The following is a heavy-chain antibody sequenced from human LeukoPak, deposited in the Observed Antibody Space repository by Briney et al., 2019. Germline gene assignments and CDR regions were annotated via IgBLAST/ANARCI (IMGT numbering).Heavy chain of an antibody. CDR1: GYTFSDYD. V-gene: IGHV1-8*01. J-gene: IGHJ6*03. Sequence: ASVKVSCKASGYTFSDYDVNWVRQAPGQGLEWMGWMNPTSGDTGYAQKFQGGVTMTRSMSRNTAYMELSRLRSEDTAVYFCARVVMKAFYYYYMDVWEKGPT. CDR3: ARVVMKAFYYYYMDV. D-gene: IGHD2-21*01. CDR2: MNPTSGDT.